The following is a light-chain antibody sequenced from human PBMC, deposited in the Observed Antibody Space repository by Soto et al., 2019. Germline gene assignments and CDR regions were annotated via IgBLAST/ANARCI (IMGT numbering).Light chain of an antibody. V-gene: IGKV1-39*01. CDR1: QPISSS. CDR3: QQSYTSPTFT. CDR2: AAS. J-gene: IGKJ2*01. Sequence: DIQMTQSPSSLSASVGDRVTITCRSSQPISSSLNWYQQKPGKAPKLLIFAASTLQNGVPARFSGSRSSTHFTLTISSLQPEDFATYYCQQSYTSPTFTFGQGTKLEMK.